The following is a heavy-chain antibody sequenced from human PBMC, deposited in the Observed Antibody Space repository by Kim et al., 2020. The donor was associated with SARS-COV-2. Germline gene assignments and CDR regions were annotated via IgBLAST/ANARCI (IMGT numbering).Heavy chain of an antibody. CDR1: GFTFDDYA. V-gene: IGHV3-9*01. Sequence: GGSLRLSCAASGFTFDDYAMHWVLQAPGKGLEWVSGISWNSGSIGYADSVKGRFTISRDNAKNSLYLQMNSLRAEDTALYYCAKDSGGGYDFWSGYPYFDYWGQGTLVTVSS. CDR3: AKDSGGGYDFWSGYPYFDY. J-gene: IGHJ4*02. CDR2: ISWNSGSI. D-gene: IGHD3-3*01.